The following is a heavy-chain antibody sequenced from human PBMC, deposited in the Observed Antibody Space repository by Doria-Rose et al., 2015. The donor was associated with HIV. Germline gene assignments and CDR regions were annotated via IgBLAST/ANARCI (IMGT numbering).Heavy chain of an antibody. CDR2: MSPSGST. Sequence: QVQLQQWGAGLLKPSETLSLTCAVYGASFGGYYWSWIRQPPGKGLEWIGEMSPSGSTNYNPSLKSRVTISIDTSKSQFSLKVSSVTAADTAVYYCAREIAARPDFDSWGQGTLVTVSS. V-gene: IGHV4-34*01. D-gene: IGHD6-6*01. J-gene: IGHJ4*02. CDR1: GASFGGYY. CDR3: AREIAARPDFDS.